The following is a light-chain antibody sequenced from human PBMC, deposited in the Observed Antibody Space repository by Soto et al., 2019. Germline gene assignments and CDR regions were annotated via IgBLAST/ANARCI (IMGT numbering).Light chain of an antibody. CDR2: GDS. CDR3: QSYDRSLSDWV. CDR1: SSNIGAGYD. J-gene: IGLJ3*02. V-gene: IGLV1-40*01. Sequence: QSALTQPPSVSGAPGQRVTISCTGSSSNIGAGYDVHWYQQLPGTAPKLLISGDSNRPSGVPDRFSGSKSGTSASLAIAGLQAEDEADYYCQSYDRSLSDWVFGGGTQLTVL.